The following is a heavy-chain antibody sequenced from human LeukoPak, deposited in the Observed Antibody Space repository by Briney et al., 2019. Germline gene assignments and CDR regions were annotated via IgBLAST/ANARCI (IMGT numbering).Heavy chain of an antibody. J-gene: IGHJ4*02. V-gene: IGHV3-43D*03. CDR1: GFTFDDHA. CDR3: TKGLRFAAAPTPFDY. D-gene: IGHD6-13*01. Sequence: GGSLRLSCAASGFTFDDHAMHWVRQAPGKGLEWISLISWDGGTTYYADSVKGRFTISRDNSKNSVYLQMNSLRPEDTAIYYCTKGLRFAAAPTPFDYWGQGTLVTVSS. CDR2: ISWDGGTT.